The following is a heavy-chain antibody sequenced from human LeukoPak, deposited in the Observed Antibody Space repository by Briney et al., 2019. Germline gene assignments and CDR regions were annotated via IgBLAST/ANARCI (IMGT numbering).Heavy chain of an antibody. D-gene: IGHD6-13*01. CDR3: ARGSSWDWYFDL. Sequence: PGGSLRLSCAASGFTFSSYNINWVRQAPGKGLEWVSSISSSSTYIYYADSLKGRFTISRDNAKNSLYLQMNSLRAEDTAVYYCARGSSWDWYFDLWGRGTLVTVSS. J-gene: IGHJ2*01. CDR1: GFTFSSYN. V-gene: IGHV3-21*01. CDR2: ISSSSTYI.